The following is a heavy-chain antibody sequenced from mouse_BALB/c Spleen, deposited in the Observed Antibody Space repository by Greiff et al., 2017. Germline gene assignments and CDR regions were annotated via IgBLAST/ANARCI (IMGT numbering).Heavy chain of an antibody. J-gene: IGHJ2*01. CDR3: ARDGYDGYYGYFDY. D-gene: IGHD2-3*01. Sequence: VQLQQSGAELARPGASVKMSCKASGYTFTSYTMHWVKQRPGQGLEWIGYINPSSGYTNYNQKFKDKATLTADKSCSTSYMQQSSLTYEASAVYCGARDGYDGYYGYFDYWGQGTTLTVSS. V-gene: IGHV1-4*01. CDR2: INPSSGYT. CDR1: GYTFTSYT.